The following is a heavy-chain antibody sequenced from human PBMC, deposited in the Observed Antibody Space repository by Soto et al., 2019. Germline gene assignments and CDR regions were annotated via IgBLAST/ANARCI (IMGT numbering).Heavy chain of an antibody. CDR1: GGSVSSGSYY. CDR3: ARSASSRYPNRPVVDWFHP. Sequence: SETLSLTCTVSGGSVSSGSYYWSWIRQPPGKGLEWIGYIYYSGSTNCNPSLKSRVTISVDTSKNQFSLKLSSVTAADTAVYYCARSASSRYPNRPVVDWFHPWGPGTLVSV. CDR2: IYYSGST. D-gene: IGHD3-22*01. V-gene: IGHV4-61*01. J-gene: IGHJ5*02.